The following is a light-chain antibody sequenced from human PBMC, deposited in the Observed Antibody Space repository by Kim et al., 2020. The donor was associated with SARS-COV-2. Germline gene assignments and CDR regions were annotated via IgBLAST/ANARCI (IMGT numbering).Light chain of an antibody. CDR3: QQYGTSPRT. V-gene: IGKV3-20*01. CDR1: QSVSSDY. Sequence: LAPGERATLSCRASQSVSSDYLAWYQQRPGQAPRLLISGASTRATGVPDRFSGSGSGTDFTLTISRLEPEDFAVYYCQQYGTSPRTFGQGTKV. CDR2: GAS. J-gene: IGKJ1*01.